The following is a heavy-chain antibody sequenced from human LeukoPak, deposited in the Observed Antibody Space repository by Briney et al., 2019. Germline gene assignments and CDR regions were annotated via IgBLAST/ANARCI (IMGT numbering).Heavy chain of an antibody. CDR1: GYTFTSYG. V-gene: IGHV1-18*01. CDR3: ARDVVVPAAMVRCFDY. CDR2: ISAYNGNT. D-gene: IGHD2-2*01. Sequence: ASVKVSCKASGYTFTSYGISWVRQAPGQGLEWMGWISAYNGNTNYAQKLQGRVTMTTDTSTSTAYMELRSLRSDDTAVYYCARDVVVPAAMVRCFDYWGQGTLVTVSS. J-gene: IGHJ4*02.